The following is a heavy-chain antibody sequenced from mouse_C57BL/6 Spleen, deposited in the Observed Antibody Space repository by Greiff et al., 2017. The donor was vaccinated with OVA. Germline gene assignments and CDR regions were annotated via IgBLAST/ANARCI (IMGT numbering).Heavy chain of an antibody. D-gene: IGHD1-1*01. CDR3: ARQGFITTVVAHFDY. CDR1: GFTFSSYG. CDR2: ISSGGSYT. J-gene: IGHJ2*01. Sequence: EVQRVESGGDLVKPGGSLKLSCAASGFTFSSYGMSWVRQTPDKRLEWVANISSGGSYTYYPDSVKGRFTISRDNAKNTLYLQMSSLKSEDTAMYYCARQGFITTVVAHFDYWGQGTTLTVSS. V-gene: IGHV5-6*01.